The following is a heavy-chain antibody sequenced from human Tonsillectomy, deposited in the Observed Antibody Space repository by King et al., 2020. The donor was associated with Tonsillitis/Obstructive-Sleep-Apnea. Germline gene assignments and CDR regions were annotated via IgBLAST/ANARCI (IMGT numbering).Heavy chain of an antibody. Sequence: TLKESGPTLVKPTQTLTLTFTFSGFSLITSGVGVGLIRQPPGNALEWLALIYWDDDTRYSPSLKRRLTITKDHSTNQVVLTMTNMDPADTATYYYSHTPDSGGWPNWFDPWGQGTLVTVSS. V-gene: IGHV2-5*02. D-gene: IGHD6-19*01. J-gene: IGHJ5*02. CDR3: SHTPDSGGWPNWFDP. CDR1: GFSLITSGVG. CDR2: IYWDDDT.